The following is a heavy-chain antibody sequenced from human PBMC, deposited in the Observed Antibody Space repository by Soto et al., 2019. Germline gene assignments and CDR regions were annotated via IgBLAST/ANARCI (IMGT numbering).Heavy chain of an antibody. CDR1: GGSFSGYY. CDR2: IYYSGST. V-gene: IGHV4-34*01. D-gene: IGHD3-16*01. CDR3: ARQALEQITRNWFDP. Sequence: SETLSLTCAVYGGSFSGYYWSWIRQPPGKGLEWIGSIYYSGSTYYNPSLKSRVTISVDTSKNQFSLKLSSVTAADTAVYYCARQALEQITRNWFDPWGQGTLVTVSS. J-gene: IGHJ5*02.